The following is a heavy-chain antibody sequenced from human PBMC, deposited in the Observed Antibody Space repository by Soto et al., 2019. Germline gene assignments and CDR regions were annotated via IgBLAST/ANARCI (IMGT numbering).Heavy chain of an antibody. J-gene: IGHJ5*02. CDR1: GGSISSGGYY. CDR3: ARVANTVVVAAMISWFDP. V-gene: IGHV4-31*03. Sequence: QVQLQESGPGLVKPSQTLSLTCTVSGGSISSGGYYWSWIRQHPGKGLEWIGYIYYSGSTYYNPSLKSRVTISVDTSKNQFSLKLSSVTAADTAVYYCARVANTVVVAAMISWFDPWGQGTLVTVS. CDR2: IYYSGST. D-gene: IGHD2-15*01.